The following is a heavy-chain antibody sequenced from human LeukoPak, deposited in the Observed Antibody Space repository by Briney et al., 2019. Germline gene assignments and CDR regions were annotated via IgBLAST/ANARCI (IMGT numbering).Heavy chain of an antibody. Sequence: SETLSLTCTVSGGSISSYYYTWIRQPPGKGLEWIGYIHYSGSTNYNPSLKSRVTISVDTSKNQFSLNLSSVTAADTAVYYCARGSRYYYDSSGYLFDYWGQGTLVTVSS. CDR3: ARGSRYYYDSSGYLFDY. CDR2: IHYSGST. D-gene: IGHD3-22*01. J-gene: IGHJ4*02. CDR1: GGSISSYY. V-gene: IGHV4-59*01.